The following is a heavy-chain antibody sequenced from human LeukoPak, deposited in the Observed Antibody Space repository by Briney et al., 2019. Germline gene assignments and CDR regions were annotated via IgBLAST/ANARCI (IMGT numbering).Heavy chain of an antibody. CDR3: ARDLKASGSYDY. V-gene: IGHV3-48*02. CDR1: GFTFSTYM. CDR2: ISSSGSIA. Sequence: GGSLRLSCAASGFTFSTYMMNWVRQAPGKGLEWVSYISSSGSIAYYADSVKGRFTISRDNAKYSLYLQMNSLRDEDTAVYYCARDLKASGSYDYWGQGTLVTVSS. J-gene: IGHJ4*02. D-gene: IGHD3-10*01.